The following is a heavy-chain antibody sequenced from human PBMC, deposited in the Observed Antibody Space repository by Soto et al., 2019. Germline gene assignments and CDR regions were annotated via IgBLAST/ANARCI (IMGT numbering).Heavy chain of an antibody. Sequence: ASVKVSCKASGGTFSSYAISWVRQAPGQGLEWMGGIIPIFGTANYAQKFQGRVTITADESTSTAYMELSSLRSEDTAVYYCARGRSPIFGVVIIYYYGMDVWGQGTTVTVSS. CDR3: ARGRSPIFGVVIIYYYGMDV. J-gene: IGHJ6*02. D-gene: IGHD3-3*01. V-gene: IGHV1-69*13. CDR2: IIPIFGTA. CDR1: GGTFSSYA.